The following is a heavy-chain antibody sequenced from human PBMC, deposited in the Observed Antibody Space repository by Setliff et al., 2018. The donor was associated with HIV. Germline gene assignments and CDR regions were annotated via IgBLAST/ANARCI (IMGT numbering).Heavy chain of an antibody. CDR3: ARIGLGYCSGGSCPFDY. V-gene: IGHV2-70*11. D-gene: IGHD2-15*01. CDR1: GFSLSTSGMC. CDR2: IDWDDDK. J-gene: IGHJ4*02. Sequence: SGPTLVNPTQTLTLTCTFSGFSLSTSGMCVSWIRQPPGKALEWLARIDWDDDKYYSTSLKTRLTISKDTSKNQVVPTMTNMDPVDTATYYCARIGLGYCSGGSCPFDYWGQGTLVTV.